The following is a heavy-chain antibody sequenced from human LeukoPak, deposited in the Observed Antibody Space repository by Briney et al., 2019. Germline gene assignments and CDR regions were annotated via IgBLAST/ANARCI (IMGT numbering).Heavy chain of an antibody. V-gene: IGHV6-1*01. CDR3: ARSPYYDSSGYYPDYYYYYGMDV. CDR2: TYYRSKWYN. D-gene: IGHD3-22*01. CDR1: GDIVSSNSAA. Sequence: SQTLSLTCAISGDIVSSNSAAWNWIRQSPSRGLEWLGRTYYRSKWYNDYAVSVKSRITINPDTSKDQFSLQLNSVTPEDTAVYYCARSPYYDSSGYYPDYYYYYGMDVWGQGTTVTVSS. J-gene: IGHJ6*02.